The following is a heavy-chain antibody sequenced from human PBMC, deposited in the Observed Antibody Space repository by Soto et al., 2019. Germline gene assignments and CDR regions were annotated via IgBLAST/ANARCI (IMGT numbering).Heavy chain of an antibody. V-gene: IGHV3-64D*06. CDR3: VKSRGGNHCSFFD. D-gene: IGHD2-21*02. Sequence: GGSLRLSCSATGFTFSSYSMHWVRQAPGKGLEYVSGIRGNGDPPFYADSVKGRFTISRDNSKNTLYLQMSSLSADDTAVYYCVKSRGGNHCSFFDWGQGALLTVSS. CDR1: GFTFSSYS. CDR2: IRGNGDPP. J-gene: IGHJ4*02.